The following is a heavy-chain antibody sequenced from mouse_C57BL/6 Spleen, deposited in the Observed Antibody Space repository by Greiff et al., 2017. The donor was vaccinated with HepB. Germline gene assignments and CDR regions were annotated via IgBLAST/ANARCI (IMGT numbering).Heavy chain of an antibody. Sequence: VQLQQPGAELVMPGASVKLSCKASGYTFTSYWMHWVKQRPGQGLEWIGEIDPSDSYTNYNQKFKGKSTLTVDKSSSTAYMQLSSLTSEDSAVYYCARKDYGYDDFDYWGQGTTLTVSS. V-gene: IGHV1-69*01. J-gene: IGHJ2*01. CDR2: IDPSDSYT. CDR3: ARKDYGYDDFDY. CDR1: GYTFTSYW. D-gene: IGHD2-2*01.